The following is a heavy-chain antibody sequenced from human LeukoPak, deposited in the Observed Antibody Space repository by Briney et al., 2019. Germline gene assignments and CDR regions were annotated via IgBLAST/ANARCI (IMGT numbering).Heavy chain of an antibody. V-gene: IGHV3-23*01. CDR3: ARDFRSDFPNWFDP. Sequence: GGSLRLSCAASGFTFSSYGMTWVRQAPGEGLEWVSAITGSGARTFYADPVKGRFTVSRDNAKNTLYLQMNSLRADDAAVYYCARDFRSDFPNWFDPWGRGALVTVSS. J-gene: IGHJ5*02. CDR2: ITGSGART. CDR1: GFTFSSYG. D-gene: IGHD3-3*01.